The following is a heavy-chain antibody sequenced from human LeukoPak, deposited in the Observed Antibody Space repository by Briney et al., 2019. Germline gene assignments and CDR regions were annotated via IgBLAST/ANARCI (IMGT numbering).Heavy chain of an antibody. V-gene: IGHV4-31*03. CDR1: GGSISSGGYY. CDR2: IYYSGST. CDR3: ARDLPGYCSSTSCFHYYGMDV. D-gene: IGHD2-2*01. Sequence: SETLSLTCTVSGGSISSGGYYWSWIRQHPGKGLEWIGYIYYSGSTYYNPSLKSRVTISVDTSKNQFSLKLSSVTAADTAVYYCARDLPGYCSSTSCFHYYGMDVWGQGTTVTVSS. J-gene: IGHJ6*02.